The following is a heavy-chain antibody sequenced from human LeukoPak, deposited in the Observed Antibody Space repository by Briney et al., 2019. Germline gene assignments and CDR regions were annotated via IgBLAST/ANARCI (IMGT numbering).Heavy chain of an antibody. D-gene: IGHD6-19*01. J-gene: IGHJ6*02. CDR3: AKDLMNSTVAATPYYYGMDV. CDR2: ISYDGSNK. Sequence: GGALRLSCAASGFTFSSYGMHWVRQAPGKGLEWVAVISYDGSNKYYADSVKGRFTISRDNSKNTLYLQMNSLRAEDTAVYYCAKDLMNSTVAATPYYYGMDVWGQGTTVTVSS. V-gene: IGHV3-30*18. CDR1: GFTFSSYG.